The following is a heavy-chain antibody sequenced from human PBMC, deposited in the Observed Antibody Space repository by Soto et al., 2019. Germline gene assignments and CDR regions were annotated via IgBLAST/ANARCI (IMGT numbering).Heavy chain of an antibody. CDR3: ARQKHNVDTVDFDY. CDR2: IDPSDSYT. CDR1: GYSFTSYW. Sequence: GEYLKISCNGSGYSFTSYWISWVRQMPGKGLEWMGRIDPSDSYTNYSPSFQGHVTISADKSISTAYLQWSSLKASDTAMYYCARQKHNVDTVDFDYWGQGTLVTVSS. V-gene: IGHV5-10-1*01. D-gene: IGHD5-18*01. J-gene: IGHJ4*02.